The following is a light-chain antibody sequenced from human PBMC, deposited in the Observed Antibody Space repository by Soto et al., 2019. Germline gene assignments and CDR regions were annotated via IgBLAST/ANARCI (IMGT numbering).Light chain of an antibody. CDR2: DAS. J-gene: IGKJ1*01. V-gene: IGKV1-5*01. Sequence: DIQMTQSPSTLSASVGDRVTITRRASQSINIWLAWYQQKPGKAPKLLIYDASSLQSGVPSRFRGSTSGTEFTLTISSLQPDDFATYYCQQYSTYTPRTFGQGTKVDIK. CDR3: QQYSTYTPRT. CDR1: QSINIW.